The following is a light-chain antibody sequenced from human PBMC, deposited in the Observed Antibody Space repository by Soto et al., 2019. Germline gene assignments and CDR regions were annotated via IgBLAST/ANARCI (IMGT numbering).Light chain of an antibody. Sequence: QSALTQPASVSGSPGQSITISCSGSSSDIGGHNYVSWYQQHPGKAPKLMIYEVSKRPSGVPDRFSGSKSGNTASLTVSGLQPEDEADYYCSSYAGSNKSVFGTGTKVT. J-gene: IGLJ1*01. CDR2: EVS. V-gene: IGLV2-8*01. CDR3: SSYAGSNKSV. CDR1: SSDIGGHNY.